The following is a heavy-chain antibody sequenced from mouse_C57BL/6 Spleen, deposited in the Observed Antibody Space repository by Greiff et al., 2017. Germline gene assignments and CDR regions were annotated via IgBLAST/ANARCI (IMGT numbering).Heavy chain of an antibody. D-gene: IGHD2-4*01. CDR3: ASYDYDGAWGAY. CDR1: GYTFTSYW. V-gene: IGHV1-55*01. CDR2: IYPGSGST. J-gene: IGHJ3*01. Sequence: QVQLQQSGAELVKPGASVKMSCKASGYTFTSYWITWVKQRPGQGLEWIGDIYPGSGSTNYNEKFKSKATLTVDTSSSTAYMQLSSLTSEDSAVYEGASYDYDGAWGAYWGQGTLVTVSA.